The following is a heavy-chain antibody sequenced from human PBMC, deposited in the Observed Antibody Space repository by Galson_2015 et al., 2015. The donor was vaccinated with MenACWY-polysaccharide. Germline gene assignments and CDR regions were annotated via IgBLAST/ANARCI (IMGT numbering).Heavy chain of an antibody. J-gene: IGHJ4*02. CDR3: ARLGEYGDSLANSLIDY. V-gene: IGHV5-51*01. CDR1: GYGFTSYW. CDR2: IYPGDSDT. Sequence: QSGAEVKKPGESLKISCKGSGYGFTSYWIGWVRQMPGKGLEWMGIIYPGDSDTRYSPSFQGQVTISADKSISTAYLQWSSLKASDTAMYYCARLGEYGDSLANSLIDYWGQGTLVTVSS. D-gene: IGHD4-17*01.